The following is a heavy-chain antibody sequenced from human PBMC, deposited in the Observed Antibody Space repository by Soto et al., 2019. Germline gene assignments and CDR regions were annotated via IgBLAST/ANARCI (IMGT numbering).Heavy chain of an antibody. D-gene: IGHD2-21*01. CDR3: AKTYVAWANFPFGS. CDR2: IRDDGVTT. Sequence: GGSLRLSCTASGFNFNSNVMSWVRQAPGKGLEWLAIIRDDGVTTYYAASAKGRFTISRDNSMNTLYLQMKSLRAEDTAVYYCAKTYVAWANFPFGSWGQGIQVTVSS. J-gene: IGHJ4*02. V-gene: IGHV3-23*01. CDR1: GFNFNSNV.